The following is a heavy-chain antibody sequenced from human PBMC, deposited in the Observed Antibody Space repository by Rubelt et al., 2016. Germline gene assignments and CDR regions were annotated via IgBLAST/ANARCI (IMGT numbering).Heavy chain of an antibody. Sequence: LEWVAVISYDGSNKYYADSVKGRFTISRDNAKNSLYLQMNSLRDEDTAVYYCAREKYNWNYGLGYWGQGTLVTVSS. V-gene: IGHV3-30*04. CDR3: AREKYNWNYGLGY. CDR2: ISYDGSNK. D-gene: IGHD1-7*01. J-gene: IGHJ4*02.